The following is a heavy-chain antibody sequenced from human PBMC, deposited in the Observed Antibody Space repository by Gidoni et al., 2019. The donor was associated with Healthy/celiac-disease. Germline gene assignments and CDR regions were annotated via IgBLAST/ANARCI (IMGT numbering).Heavy chain of an antibody. CDR2: ISSNGGST. Sequence: EVQLVESGGGLVQPGGSLGLSCSASGFPFSSYALHWVRQAPGKGLEYVSAISSNGGSTYYADSVKGRFTISRDNSKNTLYLQMSSLRAEDTAVYYCVKGPYCSSTSCTYYYYYGMDVWGQGTTVTVS. CDR1: GFPFSSYA. CDR3: VKGPYCSSTSCTYYYYYGMDV. J-gene: IGHJ6*02. D-gene: IGHD2-2*01. V-gene: IGHV3-64D*06.